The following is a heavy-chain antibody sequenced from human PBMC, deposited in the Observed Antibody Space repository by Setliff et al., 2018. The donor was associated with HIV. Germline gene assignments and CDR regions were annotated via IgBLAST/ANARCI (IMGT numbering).Heavy chain of an antibody. J-gene: IGHJ4*02. D-gene: IGHD3-10*01. CDR3: TRNLYYYASGIHFGVY. V-gene: IGHV1-46*01. CDR2: INPKNRST. CDR1: GYTFTTYH. Sequence: ASVKVSCKASGYTFTTYHMPWLRQAPGQGLEWMGIINPKNRSTTYAQRFQDRVTMTSDTSTNTVYMELSSIKSEDTAVYYCTRNLYYYASGIHFGVYWGQGTPVTVSS.